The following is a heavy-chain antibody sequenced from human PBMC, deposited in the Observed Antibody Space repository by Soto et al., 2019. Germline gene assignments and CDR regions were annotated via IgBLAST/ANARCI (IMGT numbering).Heavy chain of an antibody. Sequence: ASVKVSCKASGYTFTGYYMHWVRQAPGQGLEWMGWINPNSGGTNYAQKFQGRVTMTRDTSISTAYMELSRLRSDDTAVYYCARASYMLAPAGDDPWGQGTLVTVSS. D-gene: IGHD2-21*01. CDR1: GYTFTGYY. V-gene: IGHV1-2*02. CDR2: INPNSGGT. J-gene: IGHJ5*02. CDR3: ARASYMLAPAGDDP.